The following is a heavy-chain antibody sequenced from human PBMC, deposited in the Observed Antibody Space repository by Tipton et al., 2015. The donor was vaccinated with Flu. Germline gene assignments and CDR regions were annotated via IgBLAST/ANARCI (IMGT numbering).Heavy chain of an antibody. J-gene: IGHJ4*02. CDR3: ARGDDYNFDY. CDR2: IYHSGST. Sequence: TLSLTCTVSGYSISSGFYWGWIRQPPGKGLEWIGNIYHSGSTFYNPSLKSRVTISVDTSKNQSSLKLSSVTAADTAVYYCARGDDYNFDYWGQGTLVTVSS. V-gene: IGHV4-38-2*02. D-gene: IGHD5-24*01. CDR1: GYSISSGFY.